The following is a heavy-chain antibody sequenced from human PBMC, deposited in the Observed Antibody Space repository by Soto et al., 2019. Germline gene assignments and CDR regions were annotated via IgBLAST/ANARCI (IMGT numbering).Heavy chain of an antibody. CDR3: AKDGGKDGYFGNWFDP. Sequence: QVQLLQSGAEVKKPGSSVKVSCKASGGTFSNYAITWVRQAPGQGLEWRGRIIPIFGSTNFAQKFQGRITLTADESETTVYMELSSLRSDDTAVYYCAKDGGKDGYFGNWFDPWGQGTLVTVSS. J-gene: IGHJ5*02. V-gene: IGHV1-69*15. D-gene: IGHD5-18*01. CDR1: GGTFSNYA. CDR2: IIPIFGST.